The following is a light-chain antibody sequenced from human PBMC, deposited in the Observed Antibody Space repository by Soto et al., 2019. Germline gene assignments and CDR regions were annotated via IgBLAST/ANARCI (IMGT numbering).Light chain of an antibody. CDR1: SSNLGSNT. J-gene: IGLJ1*01. Sequence: QSVLTQPPSASGTPGQRVTISCSGSSSNLGSNTVNWYQQLPGTAPKLLIYNNNQRTSGVPDRFSGSKSGTSASLAISGLQSEDEADYYCAAWDDSLNGLVFGTGTKLTVL. CDR3: AAWDDSLNGLV. CDR2: NNN. V-gene: IGLV1-44*01.